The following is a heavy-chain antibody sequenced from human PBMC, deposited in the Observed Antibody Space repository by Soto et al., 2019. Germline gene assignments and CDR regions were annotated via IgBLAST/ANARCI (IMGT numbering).Heavy chain of an antibody. J-gene: IGHJ3*02. CDR3: ARVLFGYDFWSGYYGI. Sequence: ASVKVSCKTSGYTFTDYAMHWVRQAPGQRLEWMGWINAGNGDTKYSQKFQGRVTITRDTSASTAYMELSSLTSEDTAVYYCARVLFGYDFWSGYYGIWGQGTMVTVSS. CDR1: GYTFTDYA. D-gene: IGHD3-3*01. CDR2: INAGNGDT. V-gene: IGHV1-3*01.